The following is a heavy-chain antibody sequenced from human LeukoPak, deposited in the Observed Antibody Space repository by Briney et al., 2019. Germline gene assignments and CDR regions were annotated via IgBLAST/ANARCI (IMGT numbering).Heavy chain of an antibody. CDR1: GFTFGSYE. CDR3: ARDRDYGDYAFDY. Sequence: PGGSLRLSCAASGFTFGSYEMNWVRQAPGKGLEWVSYISSSGSTIYYADSVKGRFTISRDNAKNSLYLQMNSLRAEDTAVYYCARDRDYGDYAFDYWGQGTLVTVSS. J-gene: IGHJ4*02. CDR2: ISSSGSTI. D-gene: IGHD4-17*01. V-gene: IGHV3-48*03.